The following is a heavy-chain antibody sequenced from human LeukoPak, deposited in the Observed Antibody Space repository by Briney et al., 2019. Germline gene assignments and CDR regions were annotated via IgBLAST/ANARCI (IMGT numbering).Heavy chain of an antibody. D-gene: IGHD4-17*01. Sequence: PSETLSLTCAVYGGSFSDYFWNWIRQPPGKGLEWIGEINHGGGTRYNPSLKSRATISVDTSKKQFSLNLTSVTAADTAVYYCARGEDGTGDYRPTYFDSWGQGSLVTVSS. J-gene: IGHJ4*02. V-gene: IGHV4-34*01. CDR1: GGSFSDYF. CDR3: ARGEDGTGDYRPTYFDS. CDR2: INHGGGT.